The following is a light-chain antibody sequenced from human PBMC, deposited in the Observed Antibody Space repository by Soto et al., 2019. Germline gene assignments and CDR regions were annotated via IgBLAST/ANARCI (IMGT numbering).Light chain of an antibody. V-gene: IGKV1-27*01. J-gene: IGKJ4*01. CDR1: QGLGNY. CDR3: ITYHGPPLS. Sequence: DMQMTQSPSSLSASVGDRVTITCRARQGLGNYLAWYQQKPGKAPKLLIYSSSSLQSGVPSRFSGSGSWTDFTLTISALKTQDGATYSCITYHGPPLSLGGGTKVEI. CDR2: SSS.